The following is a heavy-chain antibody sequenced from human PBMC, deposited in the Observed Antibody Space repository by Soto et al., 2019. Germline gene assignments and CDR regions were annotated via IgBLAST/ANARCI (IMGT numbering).Heavy chain of an antibody. CDR2: IWYDGSNK. V-gene: IGHV3-33*01. D-gene: IGHD2-15*01. CDR1: GFTFSSYG. Sequence: GGSLRLSCAASGFTFSSYGMHWVRQAPGKGLEWVAVIWYDGSNKYYADSVKGRFTISRDNSKNTLYLQMNSLRAEDTAVYYCARDSPPRDIVVVVAATHYYYYGMDVWGQGTTVTVSS. J-gene: IGHJ6*02. CDR3: ARDSPPRDIVVVVAATHYYYYGMDV.